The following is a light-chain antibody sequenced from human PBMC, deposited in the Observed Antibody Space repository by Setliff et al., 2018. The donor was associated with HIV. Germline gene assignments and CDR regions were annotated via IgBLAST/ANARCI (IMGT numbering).Light chain of an antibody. CDR2: EVN. V-gene: IGLV2-14*01. J-gene: IGLJ1*01. CDR1: SSDVGDYNF. Sequence: QSALTQPASVSGSPGQSITISCTGTSSDVGDYNFVSWCQQHPGKVPKLMIFEVNDRPSGVSHRFSGSKSGNTASLTISGLQAEDEADYYCSSHTYYNTFVFGTGTKV. CDR3: SSHTYYNTFV.